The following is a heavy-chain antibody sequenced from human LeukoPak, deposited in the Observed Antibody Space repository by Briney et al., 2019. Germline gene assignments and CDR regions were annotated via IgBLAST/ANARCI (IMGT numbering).Heavy chain of an antibody. V-gene: IGHV5-51*01. CDR2: IYPGDSDT. J-gene: IGHJ4*02. D-gene: IGHD3-22*01. CDR3: ATGYDSSGYYFDY. Sequence: GESLKISCKGSGYSFTKYWIGWVRQMPGKGLEWMGIIYPGDSDTRYSPSFQGQVTISADKSISTAYLQWGSLKASDTAMYYCATGYDSSGYYFDYWGQGTLVTVSS. CDR1: GYSFTKYW.